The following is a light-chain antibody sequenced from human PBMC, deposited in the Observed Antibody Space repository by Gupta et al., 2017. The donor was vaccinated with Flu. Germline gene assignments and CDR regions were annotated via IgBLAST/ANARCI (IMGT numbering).Light chain of an antibody. CDR1: ISDVGGYNY. J-gene: IGLJ2*01. Sequence: QYALPPPASVSGSPGQLHTIPCPGTISDVGGYNYVFWYLQQPGKAPKHTIYEFSNRSTGVGNRVAGSKSGTTAALTISRLQTVDEADYYCGSYTRSSTLGVVFGGGTKLTVL. V-gene: IGLV2-14*01. CDR2: EFS. CDR3: GSYTRSSTLGVV.